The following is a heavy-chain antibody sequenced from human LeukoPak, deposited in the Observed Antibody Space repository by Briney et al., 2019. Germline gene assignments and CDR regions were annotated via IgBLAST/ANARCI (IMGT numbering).Heavy chain of an antibody. CDR1: GFTFSNHG. D-gene: IGHD1-26*01. V-gene: IGHV3-21*01. CDR2: ITSSSTYI. CDR3: ARDPYSGNYGAYYYYYMDV. Sequence: PGGSLRLSCAASGFTFSNHGMNWVRQAPGKGLEWVSSITSSSTYIYYADSVRGRFTISRDNAKNSLYLQMNSLRAEDTAVYFCARDPYSGNYGAYYYYYMDVWGKGTTVTISS. J-gene: IGHJ6*03.